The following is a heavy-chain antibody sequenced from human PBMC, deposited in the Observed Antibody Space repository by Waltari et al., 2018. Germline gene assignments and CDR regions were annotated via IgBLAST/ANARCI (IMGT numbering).Heavy chain of an antibody. CDR3: AREGSHLTTVNDY. CDR2: INPRSGET. J-gene: IGHJ4*02. V-gene: IGHV1-2*02. D-gene: IGHD4-4*01. CDR1: GYTFTAYY. Sequence: QEHLLQSGPEVKKPGASVRVSCKASGYTFTAYYIHWVRQAPGQGLEWMGWINPRSGETKYAQKFHGRVTMTRDTSINTAYMELSSLLFDDTAVYYCAREGSHLTTVNDYWGQGTLVIVSS.